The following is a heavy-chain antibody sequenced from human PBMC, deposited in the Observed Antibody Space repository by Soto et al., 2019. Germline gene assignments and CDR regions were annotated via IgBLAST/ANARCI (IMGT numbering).Heavy chain of an antibody. CDR1: GDSVSSNSAA. CDR3: ARAHGGDGYQSIAY. J-gene: IGHJ4*02. D-gene: IGHD5-12*01. CDR2: TYYRSKWYN. V-gene: IGHV6-1*01. Sequence: QVQLQQSGPGLVKPSQTLSLTCAISGDSVSSNSAAWNWIRESASRVLEWLGRTYYRSKWYNDYVVSVKSRITINPETTKNQCSLQMNSVTPEDTAVYYCARAHGGDGYQSIAYWGQGTLVTVSS.